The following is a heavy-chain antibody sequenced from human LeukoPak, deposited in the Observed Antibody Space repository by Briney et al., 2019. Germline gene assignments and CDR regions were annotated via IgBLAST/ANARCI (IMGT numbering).Heavy chain of an antibody. Sequence: PGGSLRLSCAASGFTFSYYYMSWIRQAPGKGLEWVSYISSSGSTIYHADSVKGRFTISRDNAKNSLYLQMNSLRAEDTALYYCARVARKYSSSWYGFDYWGQGTLVTVSS. CDR1: GFTFSYYY. J-gene: IGHJ4*02. V-gene: IGHV3-11*01. CDR3: ARVARKYSSSWYGFDY. CDR2: ISSSGSTI. D-gene: IGHD6-13*01.